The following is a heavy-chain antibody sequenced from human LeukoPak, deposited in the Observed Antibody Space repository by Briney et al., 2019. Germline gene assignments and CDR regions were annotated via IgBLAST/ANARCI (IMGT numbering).Heavy chain of an antibody. CDR1: GFTFSSYG. V-gene: IGHV3-30*18. J-gene: IGHJ3*02. CDR3: AKSSSAGGIRGAFDI. D-gene: IGHD3-10*01. CDR2: ISYDGSNK. Sequence: GGSLRLSCAASGFTFSSYGMHWVRQAPGKGLEWVAVISYDGSNKYYADSVRGRFTISRDNSKNTLYLQMNSLRAEDTAVYYCAKSSSAGGIRGAFDIWGQGTMVTVSS.